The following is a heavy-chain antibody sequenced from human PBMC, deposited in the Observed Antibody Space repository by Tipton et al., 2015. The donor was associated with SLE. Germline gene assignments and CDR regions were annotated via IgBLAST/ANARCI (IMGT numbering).Heavy chain of an antibody. CDR3: ARGPTGNV. CDR2: IYYSGST. Sequence: TLSLTCTVSGGSISSSSYFWGWIRQPPGKGLEWIGSIYYSGSTYYNPSLKSRVTISVDTSKNQFSLKLSSVTAADTAVYYCARGPTGNVWGKGTTVTVSS. CDR1: GGSISSSSYF. V-gene: IGHV4-39*07. J-gene: IGHJ6*04. D-gene: IGHD3-9*01.